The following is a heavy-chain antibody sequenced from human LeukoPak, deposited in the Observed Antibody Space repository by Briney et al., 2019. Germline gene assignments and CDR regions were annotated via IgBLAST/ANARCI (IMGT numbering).Heavy chain of an antibody. V-gene: IGHV4-38-2*02. CDR3: AREGYDFWSGYYLTVFDY. CDR1: GYAISSGYF. D-gene: IGHD3-3*01. Sequence: KPSETLSLTCSVSGYAISSGYFWGWIRQPPGKGLEWIGTIYHSGSTYYNPSLKSRVTISVDTSKNQFSLKLSSVTAADTAVYYCAREGYDFWSGYYLTVFDYWGQGTLVTVSS. J-gene: IGHJ4*02. CDR2: IYHSGST.